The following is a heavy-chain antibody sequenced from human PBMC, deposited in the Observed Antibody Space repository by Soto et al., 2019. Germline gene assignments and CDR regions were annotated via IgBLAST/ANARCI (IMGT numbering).Heavy chain of an antibody. Sequence: SETLSLTCTVSGGSISSHYWSWIRQPPGEGLEWIGFISYSGTTSYSPSLKSRVAISLDTSKNQFSLSLSSVTAADTAVYYCARGRGYSYGLDPWGQGTLVTVSS. D-gene: IGHD5-18*01. V-gene: IGHV4-30-4*01. CDR2: ISYSGTT. CDR1: GGSISSHY. CDR3: ARGRGYSYGLDP. J-gene: IGHJ5*02.